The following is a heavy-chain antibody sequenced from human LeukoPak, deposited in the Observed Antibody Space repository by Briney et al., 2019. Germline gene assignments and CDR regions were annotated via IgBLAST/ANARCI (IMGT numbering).Heavy chain of an antibody. CDR3: ARGPRLYDILTGYSSYYFDY. CDR2: IYHSGST. J-gene: IGHJ4*02. V-gene: IGHV4-30-2*01. D-gene: IGHD3-9*01. CDR1: GGSISSGGYS. Sequence: SETLSLTCAVSGGSISSGGYSWSWIRQPPGKGLEWIGYIYHSGSTYYNPSLKSRVTISVDRSKNQFSLKLSSVTAADTAVYYCARGPRLYDILTGYSSYYFDYWGQGTLVTVSS.